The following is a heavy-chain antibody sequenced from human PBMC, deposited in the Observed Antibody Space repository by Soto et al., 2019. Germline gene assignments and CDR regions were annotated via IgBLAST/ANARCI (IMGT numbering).Heavy chain of an antibody. J-gene: IGHJ3*02. Sequence: EVQLVESGGGLVQPGRSLRLSCVASGFSFGDYGMHWVRQAPGRGPEWVSGISWNRGNIGYAETVKGRFTISRDNAKNSLYLQMHRLRAEDTALYYCVKDGLTSVFGLVHDGSDIWGHGTMVTVSS. CDR3: VKDGLTSVFGLVHDGSDI. CDR2: ISWNRGNI. CDR1: GFSFGDYG. V-gene: IGHV3-9*01. D-gene: IGHD3-3*01.